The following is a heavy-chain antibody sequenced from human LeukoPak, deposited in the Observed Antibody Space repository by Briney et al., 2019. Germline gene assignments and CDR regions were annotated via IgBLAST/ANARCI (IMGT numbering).Heavy chain of an antibody. J-gene: IGHJ4*02. D-gene: IGHD3-3*01. V-gene: IGHV1-2*02. CDR2: INPNSGGT. CDR3: ARDGASGYLADY. Sequence: GASVKVSCKASGYTRTGYYMHWVRQAPGQGLEWMGWINPNSGGTNYAQKFQGRVTMTRDTSISTAYMELSRLGSDDTAVYYCARDGASGYLADYWGQGTPVTVSS. CDR1: GYTRTGYY.